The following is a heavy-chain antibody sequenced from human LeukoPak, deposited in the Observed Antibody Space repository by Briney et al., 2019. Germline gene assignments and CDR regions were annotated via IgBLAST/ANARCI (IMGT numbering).Heavy chain of an antibody. J-gene: IGHJ4*02. V-gene: IGHV3-73*01. CDR1: GFTFSGSA. Sequence: GGSRRLSCAASGFTFSGSAMHWVGQASGKGLEWVGRIRSKANSYATAYAASVKGRFTISRDDSKNTAYLQMNSLKTEDTAVYYCTRTIAAATDYWGQGTLVTVSS. CDR3: TRTIAAATDY. D-gene: IGHD6-13*01. CDR2: IRSKANSYAT.